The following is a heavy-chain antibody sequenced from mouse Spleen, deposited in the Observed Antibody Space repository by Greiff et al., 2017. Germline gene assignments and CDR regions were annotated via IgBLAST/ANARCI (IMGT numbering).Heavy chain of an antibody. Sequence: QVQLQQSGAELVRPGTSVKVSCKASGYAFTNYLIEWVKQRPGQGLEWIGVINPGSGGTNYNEKFKGKATLTADKSSSTAYMQLSSLTSDDSAVYFCAREGRHYGSSSWFAYWGQGTLVTVSA. D-gene: IGHD1-1*01. J-gene: IGHJ3*01. V-gene: IGHV1-54*01. CDR3: AREGRHYGSSSWFAY. CDR1: GYAFTNYL. CDR2: INPGSGGT.